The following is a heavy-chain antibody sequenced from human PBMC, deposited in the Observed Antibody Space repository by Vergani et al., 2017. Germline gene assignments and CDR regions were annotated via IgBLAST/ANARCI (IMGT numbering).Heavy chain of an antibody. V-gene: IGHV3-48*03. CDR3: ARMLWFERKNDY. CDR2: ISSSGSTI. Sequence: EVQLVESGGGLVQPGGSLRLSCAASGFTFSSYEMNWVRQAPGKGLEWVSYISSSGSTIYYADSVKGRFTISRDNAKNSLYLQMNSLRAEDTAVYYCARMLWFERKNDYWGQGTLVTVSS. J-gene: IGHJ4*02. CDR1: GFTFSSYE. D-gene: IGHD3-10*01.